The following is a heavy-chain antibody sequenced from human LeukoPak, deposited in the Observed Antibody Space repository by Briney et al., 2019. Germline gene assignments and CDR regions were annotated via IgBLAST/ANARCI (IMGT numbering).Heavy chain of an antibody. CDR2: ISYDGSNK. J-gene: IGHJ6*02. CDR3: ARRYCSSTSCYVLSYYYGMDV. D-gene: IGHD2-2*01. CDR1: GFTLSSYA. V-gene: IGHV3-30*04. Sequence: PGRSLTLSCAASGFTLSSYAMHWVRQAPGKGLEWVAVISYDGSNKCYADSVKGRFTISRDNSKNTLYLQMNSLRAEDTAVYYCARRYCSSTSCYVLSYYYGMDVWGQGTTVTVSS.